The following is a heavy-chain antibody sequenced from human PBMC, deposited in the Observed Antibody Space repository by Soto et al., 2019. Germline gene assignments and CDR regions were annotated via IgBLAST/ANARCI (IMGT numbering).Heavy chain of an antibody. V-gene: IGHV1-18*01. J-gene: IGHJ4*02. CDR1: GYSFTTHG. CDR3: ARGFGRAAGSALDF. Sequence: GASVKVSCKTSGYSFTTHGISWVRQAPGQGLEWVGWVSAYNGDTNYAPRLHDRVTMTTDKSKNTLYLQMSSLRVEDTAVYYCARGFGRAAGSALDFWGQGTLVTVSS. D-gene: IGHD6-13*01. CDR2: VSAYNGDT.